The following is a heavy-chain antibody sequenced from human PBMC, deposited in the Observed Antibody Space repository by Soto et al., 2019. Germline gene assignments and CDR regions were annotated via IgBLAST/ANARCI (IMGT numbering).Heavy chain of an antibody. CDR3: VFSIFGVINVPFDY. V-gene: IGHV3-23*01. D-gene: IGHD3-3*01. CDR2: ISGSGAST. Sequence: GGSLRLSCAASGFTFSSYAMSWVRQAPRKGLEWVSAISGSGASTYYADSVKGRFTISRDNSKNTLYLQMNSLRAEDKAVYYSVFSIFGVINVPFDYWGQGALVTVSS. CDR1: GFTFSSYA. J-gene: IGHJ4*02.